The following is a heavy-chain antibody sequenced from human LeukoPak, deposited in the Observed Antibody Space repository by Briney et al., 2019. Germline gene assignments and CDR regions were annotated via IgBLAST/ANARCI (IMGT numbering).Heavy chain of an antibody. CDR2: ISSDSIYI. CDR3: ARDVSRISDY. V-gene: IGHV3-21*06. D-gene: IGHD2-15*01. J-gene: IGHJ4*02. CDR1: GFTFSSYS. Sequence: GGSLRLSCAASGFTFSSYSMNWVRQAPGKRLEWVSSISSDSIYIYYADSVKGRFTISRDNAKNSLYLQMNSLRAEDTAVYYCARDVSRISDYWGQGTLVTVSS.